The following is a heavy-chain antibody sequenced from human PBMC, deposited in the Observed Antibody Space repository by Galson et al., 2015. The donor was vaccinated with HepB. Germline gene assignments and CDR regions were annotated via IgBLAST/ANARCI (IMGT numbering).Heavy chain of an antibody. J-gene: IGHJ4*02. CDR3: AKSGGRKTPGDSSGYYPDY. CDR2: ISGSGGST. V-gene: IGHV3-23*01. Sequence: SLRLSCAASGFTFSSYAMSWVRQAPGKGLEWVSAISGSGGSTYYADSVKGRFTISRDNSKNTLYLQMNSLRAEDTAVYYCAKSGGRKTPGDSSGYYPDYWGQGTLVTVSS. CDR1: GFTFSSYA. D-gene: IGHD3-22*01.